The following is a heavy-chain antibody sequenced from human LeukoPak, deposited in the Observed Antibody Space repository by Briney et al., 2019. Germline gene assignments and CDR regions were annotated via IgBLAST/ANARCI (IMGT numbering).Heavy chain of an antibody. CDR3: ARGLIGYCSGGSCLRGYYYYGMDV. D-gene: IGHD2-15*01. V-gene: IGHV4-34*01. J-gene: IGHJ6*02. Sequence: SETLSLTCAVYGGSFSGYYWSWIRQPPGKGLEWIGEINHSGSTKYNPSLKSRVTISVDTSKNQFSLKLSSVTAADTAVYYCARGLIGYCSGGSCLRGYYYYGMDVWGQGTTVTVSS. CDR2: INHSGST. CDR1: GGSFSGYY.